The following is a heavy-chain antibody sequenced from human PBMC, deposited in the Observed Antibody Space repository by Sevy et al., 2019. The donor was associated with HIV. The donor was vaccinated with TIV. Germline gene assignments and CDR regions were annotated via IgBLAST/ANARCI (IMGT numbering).Heavy chain of an antibody. CDR1: GFNFNDYW. D-gene: IGHD6-6*01. CDR2: INQDGSAK. J-gene: IGHJ4*02. CDR3: ARESPPYASTFISSYV. Sequence: GGSLRLSCAASGFNFNDYWMNWVRQAPGKGLEWVANINQDGSAKYYVDSVKGRFTISRDNAKNSLYLQMNSLRADDTAVYYCARESPPYASTFISSYVWGQGTLVTVSS. V-gene: IGHV3-7*03.